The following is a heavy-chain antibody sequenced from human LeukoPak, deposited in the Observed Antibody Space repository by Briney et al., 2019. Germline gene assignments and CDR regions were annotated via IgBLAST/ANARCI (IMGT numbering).Heavy chain of an antibody. CDR3: AREPTGSPAWFDP. D-gene: IGHD4-17*01. Sequence: PSETLSLTCTVSGGAISSYYWSWIRQPPGKGLEWIGYIYNSGSTKYNPSLKSRATISIDTSKKQFSLKLSSVTAADTAVYYCAREPTGSPAWFDPWGQGTLVTVSS. J-gene: IGHJ5*02. CDR2: IYNSGST. V-gene: IGHV4-59*01. CDR1: GGAISSYY.